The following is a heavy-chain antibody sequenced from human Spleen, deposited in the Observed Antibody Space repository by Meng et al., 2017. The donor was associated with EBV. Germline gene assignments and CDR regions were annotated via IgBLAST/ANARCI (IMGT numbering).Heavy chain of an antibody. Sequence: EVTLVASGGGLVKAGGSLRLSCAASGFTFSSYSMNWVRQTPGKGLGWVSSISSSSSYIYYADSMEGRFTISRDNAKNSLYLQINSLRAEDTAVYFCARRGRGFPAIHYYFDYWGQGTLVTVGS. V-gene: IGHV3-21*01. D-gene: IGHD2-21*01. CDR3: ARRGRGFPAIHYYFDY. CDR2: ISSSSSYI. CDR1: GFTFSSYS. J-gene: IGHJ4*02.